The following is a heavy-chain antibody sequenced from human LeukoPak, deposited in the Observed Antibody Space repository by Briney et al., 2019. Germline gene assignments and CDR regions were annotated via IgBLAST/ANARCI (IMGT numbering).Heavy chain of an antibody. Sequence: SVKVSCKASGGTFSSYAISWVRQAPGQGLEWMGGIIPIFGTANYAQKFQGRVTITADESTSTAYMELSSLRSEDTAVYYCARDRSSRSCFDYWGQGTLVTVSS. CDR2: IIPIFGTA. D-gene: IGHD6-13*01. V-gene: IGHV1-69*01. J-gene: IGHJ4*02. CDR3: ARDRSSRSCFDY. CDR1: GGTFSSYA.